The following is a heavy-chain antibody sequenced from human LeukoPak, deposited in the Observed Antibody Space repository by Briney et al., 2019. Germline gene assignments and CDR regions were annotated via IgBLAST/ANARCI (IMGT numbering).Heavy chain of an antibody. Sequence: ASVKVSCRASGYTFTGHYIHWVRQAPGQGLEWMGFINPNSGGTNYAQKFQGRVTMTRDTSVSTAYMELSRLTSDDTAVYYCVRVGHTSGWDFDYWGQGTLVTVS. CDR3: VRVGHTSGWDFDY. CDR2: INPNSGGT. J-gene: IGHJ4*02. CDR1: GYTFTGHY. V-gene: IGHV1-2*02. D-gene: IGHD6-19*01.